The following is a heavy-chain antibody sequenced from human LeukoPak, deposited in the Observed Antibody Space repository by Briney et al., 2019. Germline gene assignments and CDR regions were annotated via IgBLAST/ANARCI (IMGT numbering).Heavy chain of an antibody. CDR2: INHSGST. CDR1: GGSFSGYY. J-gene: IGHJ6*02. Sequence: SETLSLTCAVYGGSFSGYYWSWIRQPPGKGLEWIGEINHSGSTNYNPSLKSRVTISVDTSKSQFSLKLSSVTAADTAVYYRARVSSSFRSYYYYGMDVWGQGTTVTVSS. V-gene: IGHV4-34*01. CDR3: ARVSSSFRSYYYYGMDV. D-gene: IGHD6-13*01.